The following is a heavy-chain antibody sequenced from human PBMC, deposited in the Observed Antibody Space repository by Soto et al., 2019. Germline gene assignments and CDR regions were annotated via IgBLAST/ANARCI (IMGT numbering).Heavy chain of an antibody. CDR2: IYYSGST. D-gene: IGHD5-12*01. V-gene: IGHV4-39*01. CDR3: ARHSGHIFFDY. Sequence: SETLSLTCTVSGGSISSSSYYWGWIRQPPGKGLEWIGSIYYSGSTYYNPSLKSRVTISVDTSKNQFSLKLSSVTAADTAVYYCARHSGHIFFDYWGQGTLVAVSS. J-gene: IGHJ4*02. CDR1: GGSISSSSYY.